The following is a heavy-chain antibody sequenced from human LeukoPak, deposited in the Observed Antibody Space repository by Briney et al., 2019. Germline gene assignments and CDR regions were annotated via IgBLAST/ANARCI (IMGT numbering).Heavy chain of an antibody. J-gene: IGHJ3*02. V-gene: IGHV1-2*02. Sequence: ASVKVSCKASGYTFTDYYMHWVRRAPGQGLEWMGWINPNSGGTNYAQKFQGRVTMTRDTSMSTAYMELSRLRSDDTAVYYCARERDAFDIWGQGTMVTVSS. CDR3: ARERDAFDI. CDR2: INPNSGGT. CDR1: GYTFTDYY.